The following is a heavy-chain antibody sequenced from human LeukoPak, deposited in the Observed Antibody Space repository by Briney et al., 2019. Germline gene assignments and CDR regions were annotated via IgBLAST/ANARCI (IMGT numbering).Heavy chain of an antibody. J-gene: IGHJ4*02. D-gene: IGHD3-10*01. CDR1: GFTFSDYY. CDR3: AQARGSGSYPFGY. CDR2: ISSSSSYT. Sequence: EGSLRLSYAASGFTFSDYYMSWIRQAPGKGLEWVSYISSSSSYTNYADSVKGRFTISRDNAKNSLYLQMNSLRAEDTAVYYCAQARGSGSYPFGYWGQGTLVTVSS. V-gene: IGHV3-11*06.